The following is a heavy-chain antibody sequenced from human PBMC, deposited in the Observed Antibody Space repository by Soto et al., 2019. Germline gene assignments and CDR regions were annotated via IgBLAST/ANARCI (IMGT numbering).Heavy chain of an antibody. V-gene: IGHV1-18*01. D-gene: IGHD4-17*01. CDR2: ISPYNGNT. CDR3: ARSGLTLTATRYFPH. Sequence: ASVKVSFKASDYTFTSYGISWVRQAPGQGLEWMGWISPYNGNTKYGQNLEGRVTMTTDTSTSTAYIELRSLRYDDTAVYYCARSGLTLTATRYFPHWGQGTLVTVSS. J-gene: IGHJ1*01. CDR1: DYTFTSYG.